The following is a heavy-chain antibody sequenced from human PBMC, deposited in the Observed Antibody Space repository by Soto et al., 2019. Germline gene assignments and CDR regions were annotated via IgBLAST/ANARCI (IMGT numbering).Heavy chain of an antibody. D-gene: IGHD1-7*01. CDR3: ARENWNYGPLGWFDP. V-gene: IGHV4-59*01. Sequence: QVQLQESGPGLVKPSETLSLTCTVSGGSISSYYWSWIRQPPGKGLEWIGYIYYSGSTNYNPSLKSRVTISVDTSKNQFSLKLSSVTAADTAVYYCARENWNYGPLGWFDPWGQGTLVTVSS. J-gene: IGHJ5*02. CDR2: IYYSGST. CDR1: GGSISSYY.